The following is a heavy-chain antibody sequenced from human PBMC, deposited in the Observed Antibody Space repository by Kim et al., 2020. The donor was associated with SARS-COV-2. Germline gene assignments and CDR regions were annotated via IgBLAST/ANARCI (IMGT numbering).Heavy chain of an antibody. V-gene: IGHV4-59*08. CDR2: VYYRGSP. Sequence: SETLSLTCNVSGGAISSYYWSWIRQPPGKGLEWIGFVYYRGSPNYNPSLKSRVTISEDTSKNKISLKVSSVTAADTAVYYCARLQTWLQTYYFDLWGRGTLVTVSS. J-gene: IGHJ2*01. CDR3: ARLQTWLQTYYFDL. CDR1: GGAISSYY. D-gene: IGHD5-12*01.